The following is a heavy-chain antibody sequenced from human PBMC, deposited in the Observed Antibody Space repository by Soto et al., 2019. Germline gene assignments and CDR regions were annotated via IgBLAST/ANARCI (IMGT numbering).Heavy chain of an antibody. D-gene: IGHD3-3*01. J-gene: IGHJ4*02. V-gene: IGHV2-5*02. CDR1: GFSLSTSGVG. CDR3: AHSGQATIFGVVIGMGGFDY. Sequence: SGPTLVNPTQTLTLTCTFSGFSLSTSGVGVGWIRQPPGKALEWLALIYWDDDKRYSPSLKSRLTITKDTSKNQVVLTMTNMDPVDTATYYCAHSGQATIFGVVIGMGGFDYWGQGTLVTVSS. CDR2: IYWDDDK.